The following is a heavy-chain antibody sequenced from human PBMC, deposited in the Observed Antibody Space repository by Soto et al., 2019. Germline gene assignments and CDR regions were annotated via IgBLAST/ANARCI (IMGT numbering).Heavy chain of an antibody. Sequence: PSETLPLTCTVSGGSISSYYWSLSRQPPWKGLEWIGYFYYSGSTNYTPSLKSRVTISEDTSKNQFSLKLSSVTAADTAVYYCARARGGYYDFWGQGILVTVSS. J-gene: IGHJ4*02. D-gene: IGHD3-22*01. CDR3: ARARGGYYDF. CDR2: FYYSGST. V-gene: IGHV4-59*01. CDR1: GGSISSYY.